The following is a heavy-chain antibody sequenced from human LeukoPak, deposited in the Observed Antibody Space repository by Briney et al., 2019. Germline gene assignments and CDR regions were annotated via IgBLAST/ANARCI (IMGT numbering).Heavy chain of an antibody. CDR2: INPNSGGT. V-gene: IGHV1-2*06. CDR1: GYTFTGYY. Sequence: ASVMVSCKASGYTFTGYYMHWVRQAPGQGLEWMGRINPNSGGTNYAQKFQGRVTMTRDTSISTAYMELSRLRSDDTAVYYCAREVIVVVPAASEYYYYYYGMDVWGQGTTVTVSS. D-gene: IGHD2-2*01. CDR3: AREVIVVVPAASEYYYYYYGMDV. J-gene: IGHJ6*02.